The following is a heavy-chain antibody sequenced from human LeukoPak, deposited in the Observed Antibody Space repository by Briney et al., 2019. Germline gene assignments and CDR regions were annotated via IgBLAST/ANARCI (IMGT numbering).Heavy chain of an antibody. CDR2: INWNGGST. J-gene: IGHJ4*02. CDR3: ARGPIVGDY. D-gene: IGHD1-26*01. CDR1: GFTFSTYN. Sequence: GGSLRLSCAASGFTFSTYNMNWVRQAPGKGLEWVSGINWNGGSTGYADSVKGRFTISRDNAKNSLYLQMNCLRAEDTALYYCARGPIVGDYWGQGTLVTVSS. V-gene: IGHV3-20*04.